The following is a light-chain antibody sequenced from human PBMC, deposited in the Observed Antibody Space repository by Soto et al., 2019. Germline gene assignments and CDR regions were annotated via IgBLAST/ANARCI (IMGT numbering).Light chain of an antibody. J-gene: IGKJ2*01. V-gene: IGKV3-15*01. Sequence: EIVMTQSPATLSVSPGERATLSCRARQNVGSNLAWYQQRPGQAPRLLIYGASTRATGIPARFTSSGSGTDFTLTISSLQSEDFAVYYCQHYNNWPPYTFGQGTKLEI. CDR1: QNVGSN. CDR2: GAS. CDR3: QHYNNWPPYT.